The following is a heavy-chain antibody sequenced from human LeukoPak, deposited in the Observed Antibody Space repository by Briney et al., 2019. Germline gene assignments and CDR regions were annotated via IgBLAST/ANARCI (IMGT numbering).Heavy chain of an antibody. V-gene: IGHV5-51*01. CDR1: GYSFTSYW. CDR2: IYPGDSDT. Sequence: GESLKISCKGSGYSFTSYWIGWVRQMPGKGLEWMGIIYPGDSDTRYSPSFQGQVIISADKSISTAYLQWSSLKASDTAMYYCASSYSSSSGDPNWFDPWGQGTLVTVSS. D-gene: IGHD6-6*01. CDR3: ASSYSSSSGDPNWFDP. J-gene: IGHJ5*02.